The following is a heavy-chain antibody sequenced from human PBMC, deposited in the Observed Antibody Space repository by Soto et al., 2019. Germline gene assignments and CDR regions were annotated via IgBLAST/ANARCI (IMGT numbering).Heavy chain of an antibody. D-gene: IGHD3-10*01. CDR2: IYYSGST. CDR3: ARRSGGSGSYLDY. J-gene: IGHJ4*02. Sequence: SETLSLTCTVSGGSISSYYWSWIRQPPGKGLEWIGYIYYSGSTNYNPSLKSRVTISVDTSKNQFSLKLSSVTAADTAVYYCARRSGGSGSYLDYWGQGTRVTVSS. V-gene: IGHV4-59*01. CDR1: GGSISSYY.